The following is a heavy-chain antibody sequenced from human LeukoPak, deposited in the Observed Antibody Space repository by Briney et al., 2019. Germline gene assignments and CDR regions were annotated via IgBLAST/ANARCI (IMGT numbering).Heavy chain of an antibody. V-gene: IGHV1-46*01. CDR2: INPSGGST. D-gene: IGHD3-3*01. CDR1: GYTFTSYY. CDR3: ARDWSDFMFDP. J-gene: IGHJ5*02. Sequence: ASVKVSCKASGYTFTSYYMHWVRQAPGQGLEWMGIINPSGGSTSYAQKFQGRVTMTRDTSISTAYMELSRLRSDDTAVYYCARDWSDFMFDPWGQGTLVTVSS.